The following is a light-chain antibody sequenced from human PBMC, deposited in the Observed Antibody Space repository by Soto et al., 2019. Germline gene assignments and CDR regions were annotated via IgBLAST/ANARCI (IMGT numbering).Light chain of an antibody. CDR2: LGS. J-gene: IGKJ4*01. CDR3: LQALQTPLT. CDR1: QSLLHSNGYNY. Sequence: DIVMTQSPLSLPVTPGEPASISCRSSQSLLHSNGYNYLDWYLQKPGQSPQLLIYLGSNRASGVPDRFSGSGSGTDFTLKISSVEAEDVGVYYCLQALQTPLTFGGGNKVEIK. V-gene: IGKV2-28*01.